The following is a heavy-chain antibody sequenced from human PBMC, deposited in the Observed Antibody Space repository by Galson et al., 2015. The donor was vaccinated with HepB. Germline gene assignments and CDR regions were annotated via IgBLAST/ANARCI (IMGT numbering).Heavy chain of an antibody. J-gene: IGHJ4*02. Sequence: SVKVSCKASGYTFTGYYMHWVRQAPGQGLEWMGWINPNSGGTNYAQKFQGWVTMTRDTSISTAYMELSRLRSDDTAVYYCARDPSQGVAYYFDYWGQGTLVTVSS. CDR3: ARDPSQGVAYYFDY. D-gene: IGHD3-3*01. V-gene: IGHV1-2*04. CDR2: INPNSGGT. CDR1: GYTFTGYY.